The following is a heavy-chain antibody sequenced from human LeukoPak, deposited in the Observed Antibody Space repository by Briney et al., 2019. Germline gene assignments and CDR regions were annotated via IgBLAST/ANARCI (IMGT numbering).Heavy chain of an antibody. D-gene: IGHD3-22*01. CDR1: GLAVSRND. CDR2: IYSGGST. J-gene: IGHJ6*03. CDR3: ARDRHYYYMDV. V-gene: IGHV3-66*02. Sequence: AGSLRLSCPSSGLAVSRNDMSWIRQAPGKELEWVSVIYSGGSTYYADSVKGRFTISRDNSKNTLYLQMNSLRAEDTAVYYCARDRHYYYMDVWGKGTTVTVSS.